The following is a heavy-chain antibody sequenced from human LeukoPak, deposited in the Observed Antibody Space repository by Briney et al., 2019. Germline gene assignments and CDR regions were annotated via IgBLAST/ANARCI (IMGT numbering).Heavy chain of an antibody. CDR2: IYYSGST. D-gene: IGHD1-26*01. CDR1: GGSISSSSYY. Sequence: SETLSLTCTVSGGSISSSSYYWGWIRQPPGKGLEWIGSIYYSGSTNYNPSLKSRVTMSVDTSKNQFSLKLSSVTAADTAVYYCARDSGSYPDYWGQGTLVTVSS. CDR3: ARDSGSYPDY. V-gene: IGHV4-39*07. J-gene: IGHJ4*02.